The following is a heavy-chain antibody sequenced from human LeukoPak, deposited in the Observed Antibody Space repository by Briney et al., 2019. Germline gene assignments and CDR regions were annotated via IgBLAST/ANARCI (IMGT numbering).Heavy chain of an antibody. D-gene: IGHD2-8*01. CDR1: GFAFSSYW. J-gene: IGHJ4*02. CDR2: INSDGSST. CDR3: ARVVPDIVHGYYFDY. Sequence: GGSLRLSCAASGFAFSSYWMHWVRQAPGKGLVWVSRINSDGSSTSYADSVKGRFTISRDNAKNSLYLQMNSLRAEDTAVYYCARVVPDIVHGYYFDYWGQGTLVTVSS. V-gene: IGHV3-74*01.